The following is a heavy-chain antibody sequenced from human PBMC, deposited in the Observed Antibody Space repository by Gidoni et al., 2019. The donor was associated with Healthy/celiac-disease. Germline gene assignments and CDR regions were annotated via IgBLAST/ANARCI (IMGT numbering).Heavy chain of an antibody. CDR3: ASDPTSDWAFDF. CDR2: ISSSSSYI. D-gene: IGHD2-21*01. CDR1: GITFSSYS. Sequence: VQLVESGGGLVKPGGALRPTRAGSGITFSSYSMNLVRPAPGKGLEWVSSISSSSSYICYADSVKGRFTISIDNANNSLYLQINSLSVGDTAVYVCASDPTSDWAFDFWGQGTLVTVSS. V-gene: IGHV3-21*01. J-gene: IGHJ4*02.